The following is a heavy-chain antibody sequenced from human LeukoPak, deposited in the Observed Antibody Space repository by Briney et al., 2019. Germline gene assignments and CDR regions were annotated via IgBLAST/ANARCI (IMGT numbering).Heavy chain of an antibody. V-gene: IGHV4-39*01. Sequence: SETLSLTCTVSGGSISSSSYYWGWIRQPPGKGLEWIGSIYYSGSTYYNPSLKSRVTISVDTSKNQFSLKLSSVTAADTAVYYCASYSFGTVNWFDPWGQGALVTVSS. CDR3: ASYSFGTVNWFDP. D-gene: IGHD1-14*01. CDR1: GGSISSSSYY. CDR2: IYYSGST. J-gene: IGHJ5*02.